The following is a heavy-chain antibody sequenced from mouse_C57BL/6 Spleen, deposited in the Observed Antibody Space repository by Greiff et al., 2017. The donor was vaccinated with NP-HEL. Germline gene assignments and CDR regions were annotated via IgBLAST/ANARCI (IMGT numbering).Heavy chain of an antibody. J-gene: IGHJ2*01. Sequence: QVQLQQSGAELVKPGASVKLSCKASGYTFTSYWMQWVKQRPGQGLEWIGEIDPSDSYTNYNQKFKGKATLTVDTSSSTAYMQLSSLTSEDFAVYYCARITTVVARNFDYWGQGTTLTVSS. CDR1: GYTFTSYW. CDR3: ARITTVVARNFDY. V-gene: IGHV1-50*01. D-gene: IGHD1-1*01. CDR2: IDPSDSYT.